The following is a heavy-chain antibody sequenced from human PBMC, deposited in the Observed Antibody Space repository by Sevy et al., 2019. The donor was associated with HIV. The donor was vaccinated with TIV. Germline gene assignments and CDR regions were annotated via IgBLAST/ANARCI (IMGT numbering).Heavy chain of an antibody. Sequence: GGSLRLSCVGSGFSFSSDAMNWVRQAPGKGLVWVSRINSDGSSTSYADSVKGRFTISRDNAKNTLYLQMNSLRAEDTAVYYCARGRRYCSSTSCPWNYYYYGMDVWGQGTTVTVSS. CDR3: ARGRRYCSSTSCPWNYYYYGMDV. J-gene: IGHJ6*02. CDR1: GFSFSSDA. CDR2: INSDGSST. V-gene: IGHV3-74*01. D-gene: IGHD2-2*01.